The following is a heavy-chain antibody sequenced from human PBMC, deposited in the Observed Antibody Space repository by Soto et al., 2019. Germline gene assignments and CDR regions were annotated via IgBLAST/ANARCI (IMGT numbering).Heavy chain of an antibody. CDR1: GYTLTELS. D-gene: IGHD6-19*01. J-gene: IGHJ6*03. Sequence: ASVKVSCKVSGYTLTELSMHWVRQAPGKGLEWMGGFDPEDGETIYAQKFQGRVTMTEDTSTDTAYMELSSLRSEDTAVYSCAKAGLYYYYMDVWGKGTTVTVSS. CDR2: FDPEDGET. V-gene: IGHV1-24*01. CDR3: AKAGLYYYYMDV.